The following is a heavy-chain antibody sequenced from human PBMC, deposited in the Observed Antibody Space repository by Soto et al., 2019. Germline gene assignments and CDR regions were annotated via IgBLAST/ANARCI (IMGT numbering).Heavy chain of an antibody. Sequence: GASVKVSCKASGVTFSSYAISWVRQAPGQGLEWMGGIIPIFGTANYAQKFQGRVTITADESTSTAYMELSSLRSEDTAVYYCAGGRVRGVNYYYYYGMDVWGQGTTVTVSS. V-gene: IGHV1-69*13. D-gene: IGHD3-10*01. J-gene: IGHJ6*02. CDR2: IIPIFGTA. CDR3: AGGRVRGVNYYYYYGMDV. CDR1: GVTFSSYA.